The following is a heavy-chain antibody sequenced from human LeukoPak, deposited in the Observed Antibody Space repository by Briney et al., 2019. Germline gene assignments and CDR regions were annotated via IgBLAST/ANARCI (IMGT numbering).Heavy chain of an antibody. CDR3: ARAGYSDRGSYYNY. CDR2: ISAYNGNT. D-gene: IGHD1-26*01. J-gene: IGHJ4*02. Sequence: GASVKVSCKASGGTFSSYAISWVRQAPGQGLEWMGWISAYNGNTNYAQKLQGRVTMTTDTSTSTAYMELRSLRSDDTAVYYCARAGYSDRGSYYNYWGQGTLVTVSS. V-gene: IGHV1-18*01. CDR1: GGTFSSYA.